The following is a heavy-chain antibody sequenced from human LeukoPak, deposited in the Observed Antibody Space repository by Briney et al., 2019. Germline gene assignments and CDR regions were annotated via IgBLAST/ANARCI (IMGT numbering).Heavy chain of an antibody. CDR2: ISSSSSYI. J-gene: IGHJ4*02. CDR3: ARVVYSSSWYKGGDY. Sequence: GGSLRLSCAASGFTFSSYSMNWVRQAPGKGLEWVSSISSSSSYIYYADSVKGRFTISRDNAKNSLYLQMNSLRAEDTAVYYCARVVYSSSWYKGGDYWGQGTLVTVSS. CDR1: GFTFSSYS. D-gene: IGHD6-13*01. V-gene: IGHV3-21*01.